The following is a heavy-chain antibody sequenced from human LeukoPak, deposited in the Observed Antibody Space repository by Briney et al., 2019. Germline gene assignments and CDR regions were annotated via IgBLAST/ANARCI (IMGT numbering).Heavy chain of an antibody. J-gene: IGHJ6*03. Sequence: GASVKDSCKASGGTFSSYAISWVRQAPGQGLEWMGGIIPIFGTANYAQKFQGRVTITADESTSTAYMELSSLRSEDTAVYYCARGVPDYGETHYYYYMDVWGKGTTVTISS. CDR1: GGTFSSYA. D-gene: IGHD4-17*01. V-gene: IGHV1-69*01. CDR2: IIPIFGTA. CDR3: ARGVPDYGETHYYYYMDV.